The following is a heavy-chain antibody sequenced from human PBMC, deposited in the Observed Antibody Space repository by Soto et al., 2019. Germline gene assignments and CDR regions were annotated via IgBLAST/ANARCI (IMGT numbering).Heavy chain of an antibody. CDR2: IYYSGST. D-gene: IGHD2-15*01. CDR3: ARDSYCSGGSCYSRGLDY. CDR1: GGSISSGGYY. Sequence: QVQLQESGPGLVKPSQTLSLTCTVSGGSISSGGYYWSWIRQHPGKGLEWIGYIYYSGSTYYNPSLKSRVTISVDTTKNQFSLKLGSVTAADTAVYYCARDSYCSGGSCYSRGLDYWGQGTLVTVSS. V-gene: IGHV4-31*03. J-gene: IGHJ4*02.